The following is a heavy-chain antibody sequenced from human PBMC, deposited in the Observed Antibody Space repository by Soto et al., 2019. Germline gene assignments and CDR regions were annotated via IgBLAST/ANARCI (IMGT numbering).Heavy chain of an antibody. D-gene: IGHD3-10*01. CDR2: ISASGDTT. CDR3: VTHWGGITVLRGLAV. J-gene: IGHJ6*02. V-gene: IGHV3-23*01. Sequence: QVLESGGNSVQSGGSLRLSCAASGFTFDTYTMSWVRLAPGKGLEWVSAISASGDTTYYADSVKGRFTVSRENSMNTMFVQMDSLRVEDTALYYCVTHWGGITVLRGLAVVGHGTAVTVSS. CDR1: GFTFDTYT.